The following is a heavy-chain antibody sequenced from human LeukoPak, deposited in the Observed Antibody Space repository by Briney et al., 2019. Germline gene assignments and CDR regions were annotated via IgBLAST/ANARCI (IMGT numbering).Heavy chain of an antibody. CDR3: ATVYGSSSILDY. CDR1: GYTLTELS. J-gene: IGHJ4*02. CDR2: FDPEDGET. Sequence: ASVKVSCKVSGYTLTELSMHWVRQAPGKGLEWMGGFDPEDGETIYARKFQGRVTMTEDTSTDTAYMELSSLRSEDTAVYYCATVYGSSSILDYWGQGTLVTVPS. V-gene: IGHV1-24*01. D-gene: IGHD6-13*01.